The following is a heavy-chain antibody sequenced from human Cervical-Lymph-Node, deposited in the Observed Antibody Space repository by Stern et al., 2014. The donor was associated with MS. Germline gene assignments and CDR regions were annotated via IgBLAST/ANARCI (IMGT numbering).Heavy chain of an antibody. V-gene: IGHV4-59*01. CDR2: IYHTGSV. CDR1: GGSLRSYY. J-gene: IGHJ4*02. Sequence: QVQLQESGPGLVKPSETLSLTCTVSGGSLRSYYWNWIRQAPGKGLEWLGFIYHTGSVNYNPSLSSRVAMSVDTSKNQFSLTVSSVTAADTAVYYCAREAEYCSGSRCYPFLDYWGQGTLVTVSS. CDR3: AREAEYCSGSRCYPFLDY. D-gene: IGHD2-15*01.